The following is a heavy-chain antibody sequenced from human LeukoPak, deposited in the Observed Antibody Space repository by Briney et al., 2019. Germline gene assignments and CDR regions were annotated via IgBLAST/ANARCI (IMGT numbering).Heavy chain of an antibody. D-gene: IGHD4-23*01. V-gene: IGHV4-38-2*02. CDR2: IYHSGTT. CDR3: ARGYGGHVDY. Sequence: PSETLSLTCTVSGYSISSGNHWGWIRQSPGKGLEWIGNIYHSGTTYYNPSLKSRVTISVDTSKNQFSLKLSPVTAADTAVYYCARGYGGHVDYWGQGTLVTVSS. J-gene: IGHJ4*02. CDR1: GYSISSGNH.